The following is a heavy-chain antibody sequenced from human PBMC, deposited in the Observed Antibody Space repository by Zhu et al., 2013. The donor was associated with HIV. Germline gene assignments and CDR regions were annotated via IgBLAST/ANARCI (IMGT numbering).Heavy chain of an antibody. J-gene: IGHJ4*02. V-gene: IGHV1-2*02. Sequence: QVQLVQSGAEVKKPGAAVKVSCKASGYSFTGYYMHWVRQAPGQGLEWMGWINPDSGGTDYAQKFQGRVTMTRDTSISTAYMELSRLTSDDTALYYCATPLNGVVTYFDYWGQGTLVTVSS. D-gene: IGHD3-3*01. CDR3: ATPLNGVVTYFDY. CDR1: GYSFTGYY. CDR2: INPDSGGT.